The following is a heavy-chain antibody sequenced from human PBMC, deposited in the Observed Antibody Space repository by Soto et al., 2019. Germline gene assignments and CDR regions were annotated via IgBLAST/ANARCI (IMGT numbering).Heavy chain of an antibody. Sequence: SGPTLVNPTQTLTLTCTFSGFSLSTSGVGVGWIRQPPGKALEWLALIYWDDDKRYSPSLKSRLTITKDTSKNQVVLTMTNMDPVDTATYYCAHTTYDFWSGEIPKYYFDYWGQGTLVTVSS. V-gene: IGHV2-5*02. D-gene: IGHD3-3*01. CDR3: AHTTYDFWSGEIPKYYFDY. CDR2: IYWDDDK. CDR1: GFSLSTSGVG. J-gene: IGHJ4*02.